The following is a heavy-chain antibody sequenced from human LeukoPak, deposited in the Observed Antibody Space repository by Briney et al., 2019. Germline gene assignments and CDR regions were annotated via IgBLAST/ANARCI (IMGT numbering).Heavy chain of an antibody. D-gene: IGHD6-13*01. CDR1: GYTFTSYG. J-gene: IGHJ4*02. V-gene: IGHV1-18*01. CDR3: ARAPTFIAAAGF. Sequence: ASVTVSFKASGYTFTSYGISWVRQAPGQGLEWMGWISAYNGNTNYAQKLQGRVTMTTDTSTSTAYMELRSLRSDDTAVYYCARAPTFIAAAGFWGQGTLVTVSS. CDR2: ISAYNGNT.